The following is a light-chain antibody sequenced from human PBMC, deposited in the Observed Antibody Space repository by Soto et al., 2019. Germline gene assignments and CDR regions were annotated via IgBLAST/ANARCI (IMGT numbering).Light chain of an antibody. CDR3: QSYDSSLSGYV. CDR2: GNS. J-gene: IGLJ1*01. CDR1: SSNIGAGYD. V-gene: IGLV1-40*01. Sequence: QSVLTQPPSVSGAPGQRVTISCTGSSSNIGAGYDVHWYQQLPGTAPKLLIYGNSNRPSGVPDRFSGAKSGTSASLAITGLQAEDEAEYYCQSYDSSLSGYVFVTGTKVTVL.